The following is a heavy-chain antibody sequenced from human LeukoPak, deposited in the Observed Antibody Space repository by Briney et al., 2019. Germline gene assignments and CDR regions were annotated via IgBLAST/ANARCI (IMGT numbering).Heavy chain of an antibody. V-gene: IGHV3-30*02. Sequence: GGSLRLSCAASGFTFSSYGMHWVRQAPGKGLEWVAFIRFDGSNEYYANSVKGRFTISRDNAKNSLYLQMNSLRAEDTAVYYCARDGWSVVVVAATLLDYWGQGTLVTVSS. CDR1: GFTFSSYG. CDR3: ARDGWSVVVVAATLLDY. D-gene: IGHD2-15*01. J-gene: IGHJ4*02. CDR2: IRFDGSNE.